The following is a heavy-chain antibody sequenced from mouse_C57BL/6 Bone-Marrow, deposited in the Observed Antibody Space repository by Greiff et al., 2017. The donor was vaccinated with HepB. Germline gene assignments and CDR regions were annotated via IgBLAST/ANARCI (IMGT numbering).Heavy chain of an antibody. D-gene: IGHD2-14*01. CDR2: INPSNGGT. CDR3: ARSGIGGYRPWFAY. V-gene: IGHV1-53*01. Sequence: QVQLQQPGTELVKPGASVKLSCKASGYTFTSYWMHWVKQRPGQGLEWIGNINPSNGGTNYNEKFKSKATLTVDKPSSTAYMQLSSLTSEDSAVYYCARSGIGGYRPWFAYWGQGTLVTVSA. CDR1: GYTFTSYW. J-gene: IGHJ3*01.